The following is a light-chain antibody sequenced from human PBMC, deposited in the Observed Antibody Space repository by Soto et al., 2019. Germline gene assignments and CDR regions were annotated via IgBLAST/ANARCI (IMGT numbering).Light chain of an antibody. V-gene: IGKV3-20*01. CDR1: QSISSSY. J-gene: IGKJ2*01. CDR2: GAS. CDR3: QQFGSSSYT. Sequence: EIVLTQSPGTLSLSPGERATLSCRASQSISSSYLAWYQHKPGQAPRLLIFGASSRATDIPDRFSGSGSGTDFTLTLSRLEPEDFAVYYCQQFGSSSYTFGQGTKLEIK.